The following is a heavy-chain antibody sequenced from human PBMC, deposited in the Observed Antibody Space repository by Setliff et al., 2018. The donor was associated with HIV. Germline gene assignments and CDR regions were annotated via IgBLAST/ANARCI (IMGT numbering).Heavy chain of an antibody. CDR1: GGSISSYY. Sequence: ETLSLTCTVSGGSISSYYWSWIRQPPGKGLEWIGYIYYSGTTNYNPSLKCRVTISVDTSKNQFSLKLSSVTAADTAVYYCARHVGYSSSSLDYWGQGTLVTVSS. J-gene: IGHJ4*02. V-gene: IGHV4-59*08. D-gene: IGHD6-6*01. CDR3: ARHVGYSSSSLDY. CDR2: IYYSGTT.